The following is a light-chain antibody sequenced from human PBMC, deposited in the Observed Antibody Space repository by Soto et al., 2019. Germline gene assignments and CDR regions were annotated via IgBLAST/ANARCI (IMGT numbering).Light chain of an antibody. V-gene: IGKV2-28*01. CDR2: LGS. CDR3: MQALQAPLT. Sequence: DIVMTQSPLSLPVTPGEPASISCRSSQSLLHSNGYNYLDWYLQKPGQSPQLLIYLGSNRASGVPDRFSGSGSGTDSTLKISRVEAEDVGVYYCMQALQAPLTVSGGTKVDSK. J-gene: IGKJ4*01. CDR1: QSLLHSNGYNY.